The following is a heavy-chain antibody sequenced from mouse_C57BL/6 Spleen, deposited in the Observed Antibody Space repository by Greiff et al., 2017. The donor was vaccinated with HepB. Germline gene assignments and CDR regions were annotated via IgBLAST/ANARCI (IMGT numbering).Heavy chain of an antibody. D-gene: IGHD1-1*01. V-gene: IGHV1-64*01. J-gene: IGHJ4*01. Sequence: QVQLKESGAELVKPGASVKLSCKASGYTFTSYWMHWVKQRPGQGLEWIGMIHPNSGSTNYNEKFKSKATLTVDKSSSTAYMQLSSLTSEDSAVYYCARSPGSSFPYYAMDYWGQGTSVTVSS. CDR1: GYTFTSYW. CDR2: IHPNSGST. CDR3: ARSPGSSFPYYAMDY.